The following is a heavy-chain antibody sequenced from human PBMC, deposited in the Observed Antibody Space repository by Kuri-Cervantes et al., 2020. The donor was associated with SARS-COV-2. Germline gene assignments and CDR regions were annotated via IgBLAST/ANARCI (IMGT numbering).Heavy chain of an antibody. Sequence: GSLRPSCVASGFTFSSYAIHCVRQAPGKGLEWIGSIYHSGSTYYNPSLKSRVTISVDTSKNQFSLKLSSVTAADTAVYYCARQSYYDSSGYYYVHKSYYFDYWGQGTLVTVSS. J-gene: IGHJ4*02. V-gene: IGHV4-38-2*01. CDR1: GFTFSSYAI. CDR2: IYHSGST. D-gene: IGHD3-22*01. CDR3: ARQSYYDSSGYYYVHKSYYFDY.